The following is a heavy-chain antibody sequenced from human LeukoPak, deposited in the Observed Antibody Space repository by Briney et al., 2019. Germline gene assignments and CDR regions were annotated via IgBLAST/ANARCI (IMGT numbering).Heavy chain of an antibody. V-gene: IGHV1-69*05. CDR3: ARGNFDSSGWYFDY. CDR1: GGTFSNYA. J-gene: IGHJ4*02. Sequence: SVKVSCKASGGTFSNYAITWMRQAPGQGLEWMGRIIPMFGTANYEQKFQGRVTITTDVSKSTDYMELSSLRSEDTAVYYCARGNFDSSGWYFDYWGQGTLVTVSS. D-gene: IGHD3-22*01. CDR2: IIPMFGTA.